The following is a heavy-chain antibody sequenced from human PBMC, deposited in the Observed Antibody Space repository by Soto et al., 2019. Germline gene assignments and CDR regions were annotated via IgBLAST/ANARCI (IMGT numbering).Heavy chain of an antibody. V-gene: IGHV1-69*13. CDR3: ATTPRNWNYFYYFDS. D-gene: IGHD1-7*01. J-gene: IGHJ4*02. CDR2: ILPLFGKA. Sequence: SVKVSCKASGYAFSSHGISWVRQAPGQGLEWMGGILPLFGKANYAQMFQDRVTLTADQSTITTYMEVNSLRSEDTAVYYCATTPRNWNYFYYFDSWGQGTLVTVSS. CDR1: GYAFSSHG.